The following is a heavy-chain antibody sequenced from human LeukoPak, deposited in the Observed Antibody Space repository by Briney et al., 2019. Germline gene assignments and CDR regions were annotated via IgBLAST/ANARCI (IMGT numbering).Heavy chain of an antibody. J-gene: IGHJ4*02. D-gene: IGHD3-22*01. CDR1: GGSFSGYY. CDR2: INHSGST. CDR3: ASEGYDSSGYVDY. V-gene: IGHV4-34*01. Sequence: SETLSLTCAVYGGSFSGYYWSWIRQPPGKGLEWIGEINHSGSTNYNPSLKSRVIISVDTSKNQFSLKLSSVTAADTAVYYCASEGYDSSGYVDYWGQGTLVTVSS.